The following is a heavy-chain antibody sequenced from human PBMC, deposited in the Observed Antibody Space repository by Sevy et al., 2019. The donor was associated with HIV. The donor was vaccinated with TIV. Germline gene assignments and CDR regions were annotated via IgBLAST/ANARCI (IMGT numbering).Heavy chain of an antibody. V-gene: IGHV3-21*01. Sequence: GGSLRLSCAASGFTFSSYSMNWVRQAPGKGLEWVSSISSSSSYIYYADSVKGRFTISRDNAKNSLYLQMNSLRAEDTAVYYCARDGRSYYGSGTKHYYYYYMDVWGKGTTVTVSS. CDR1: GFTFSSYS. CDR2: ISSSSSYI. CDR3: ARDGRSYYGSGTKHYYYYYMDV. D-gene: IGHD3-10*01. J-gene: IGHJ6*03.